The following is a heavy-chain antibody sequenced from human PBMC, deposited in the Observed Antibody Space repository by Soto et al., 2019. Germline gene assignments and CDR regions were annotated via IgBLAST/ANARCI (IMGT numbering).Heavy chain of an antibody. CDR2: ISGSGDTT. D-gene: IGHD4-4*01. CDR3: ANDGDFSNTFDH. V-gene: IGHV3-23*01. J-gene: IGHJ4*02. CDR1: DFRFSTYG. Sequence: DVQLLESGGGLVQPGGSLRLSCAASDFRFSTYGMNWVRQAPGKGLEWVSGISGSGDTTYYADSVKGRFTISRDSSKNTVYLQMNSLRAEDTAVYYCANDGDFSNTFDHWGQGTLVTVSS.